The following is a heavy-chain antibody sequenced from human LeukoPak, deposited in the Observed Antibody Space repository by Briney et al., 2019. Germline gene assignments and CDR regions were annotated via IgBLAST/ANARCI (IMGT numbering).Heavy chain of an antibody. CDR1: GFTFSNAR. V-gene: IGHV3-15*01. D-gene: IGHD1-26*01. J-gene: IGHJ4*02. Sequence: PGGSLRLSCAASGFTFSNARMNWVRQAPGKELEWVGRIKTKTDDGATDYSAPVKARFTISRDDSKTTLHLQMNGLKAEDTAIYYCTTYVGATAYWGQGTLVTVSS. CDR2: IKTKTDDGAT. CDR3: TTYVGATAY.